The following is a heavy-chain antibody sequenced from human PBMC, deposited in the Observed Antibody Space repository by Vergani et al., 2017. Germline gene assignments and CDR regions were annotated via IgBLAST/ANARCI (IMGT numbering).Heavy chain of an antibody. V-gene: IGHV3-23*01. J-gene: IGHJ3*01. CDR1: GFTFNHYA. D-gene: IGHD2-2*01. CDR3: AKVCGSTSCPYGGGAFDV. Sequence: EVQLLESGGDLVQPGGSLRLSCAASGFTFNHYAMNWVRQAPGTGLEWVSGISGSGGSTYYAGSVKGRFTISRDSSKNTLYLQMNSLSAGDTAVYYCAKVCGSTSCPYGGGAFDVWGHGTMVTVSS. CDR2: ISGSGGST.